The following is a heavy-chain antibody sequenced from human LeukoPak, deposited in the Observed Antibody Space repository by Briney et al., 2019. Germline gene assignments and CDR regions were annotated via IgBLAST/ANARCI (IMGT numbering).Heavy chain of an antibody. CDR1: GYSISSGYY. Sequence: SETLSLTCAVSGYSISSGYYWGWIRQPPGKGLEWIGSIYHSGSTYYNPSLKSRVTISVDTSKNQFSLKLSSVTAADTAVYYCARVGWTDAFDIWGQGTMVTVSS. D-gene: IGHD6-19*01. V-gene: IGHV4-38-2*01. CDR2: IYHSGST. CDR3: ARVGWTDAFDI. J-gene: IGHJ3*02.